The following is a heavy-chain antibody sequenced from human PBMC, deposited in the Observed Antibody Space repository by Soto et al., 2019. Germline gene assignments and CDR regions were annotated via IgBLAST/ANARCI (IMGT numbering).Heavy chain of an antibody. CDR2: ISGSGGST. J-gene: IGHJ6*03. CDR3: AREGDGYCSSTSCPGPDSYYYYMDV. CDR1: GFTFSSYT. Sequence: GGSLRLSCAASGFTFSSYTMSWVRQAPGKGLEWVSAISGSGGSTYYADSVKGRFTISRDNSKNTLYLQMNSMRAEDKAVYYCAREGDGYCSSTSCPGPDSYYYYMDVWGKGTTVTVSS. V-gene: IGHV3-23*01. D-gene: IGHD2-2*03.